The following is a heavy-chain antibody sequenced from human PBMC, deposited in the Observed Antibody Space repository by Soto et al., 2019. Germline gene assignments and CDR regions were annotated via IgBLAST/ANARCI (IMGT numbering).Heavy chain of an antibody. CDR3: TRNDAPGTSDY. CDR1: GFTFSSYW. CDR2: IKQDGSEK. J-gene: IGHJ4*02. D-gene: IGHD6-13*01. V-gene: IGHV3-7*04. Sequence: GGSLRLSCAASGFTFSSYWMTWVRQAPGKRLEWVANIKQDGSEKDYVDSVKGRFTISRDNGKNSLYLQMNSLTVEDTAVYYCTRNDAPGTSDYWGRGTLVTVSS.